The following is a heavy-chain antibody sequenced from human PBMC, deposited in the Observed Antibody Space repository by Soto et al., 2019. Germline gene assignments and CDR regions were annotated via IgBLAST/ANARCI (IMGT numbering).Heavy chain of an antibody. CDR3: ASDDCDFALREWLDL. CDR2: MNPNSGNT. D-gene: IGHD2-21*01. V-gene: IGHV1-8*01. Sequence: ASVKVSCKASGYTFTSYDINWVRQATGQGLEWMGWMNPNSGNTGYAQKFQGRVTMTRNTSISTSYLELSSLRSEDTAVYYCASDDCDFALREWLDLWGQGTLVIVSS. CDR1: GYTFTSYD. J-gene: IGHJ5*02.